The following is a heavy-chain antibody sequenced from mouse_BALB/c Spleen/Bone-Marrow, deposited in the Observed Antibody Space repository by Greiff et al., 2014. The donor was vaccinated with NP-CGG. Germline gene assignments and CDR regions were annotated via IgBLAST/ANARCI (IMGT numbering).Heavy chain of an antibody. V-gene: IGHV1-18*01. CDR2: INPNNGDT. CDR3: ARTGYYTLFAY. D-gene: IGHD2-3*01. Sequence: EVKLVESGPELVKPGASVKIPCKASGYTFTDYNMDWVKQSHGKSLEWIGNINPNNGDTSYNQRFRGKATLTVDKSSSTAYMELRSLTSEDTAVYYCARTGYYTLFAYWGQGTLVSVSA. J-gene: IGHJ3*01. CDR1: GYTFTDYN.